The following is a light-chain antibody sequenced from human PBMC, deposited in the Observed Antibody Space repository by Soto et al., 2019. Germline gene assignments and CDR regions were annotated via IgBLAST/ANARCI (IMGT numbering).Light chain of an antibody. CDR2: DTT. J-gene: IGKJ1*01. Sequence: DILMTQSPSTLSVSPGDGATLSCRAGQGIGDTLTCYQHKPDQTPRLLIYDTTIRATGPPDMFSGSGAGTYITTTISRLAPEYVAEYYCQQYGSSRTFGQGTKVDIK. CDR3: QQYGSSRT. CDR1: QGIGDT. V-gene: IGKV3-20*01.